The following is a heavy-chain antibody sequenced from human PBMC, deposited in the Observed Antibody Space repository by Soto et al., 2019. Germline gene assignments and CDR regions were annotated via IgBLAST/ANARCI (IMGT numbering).Heavy chain of an antibody. D-gene: IGHD2-15*01. CDR3: ARSKGICSGGSCYSWFDP. CDR1: GYTFNSYG. J-gene: IGHJ5*02. Sequence: QVQLVQSGAEVKKPGASVKVSCKASGYTFNSYGINWVRQAPGQGLEWMGWISAYNGNTNYAQKLQGRATMTTDTSTSTAYMELRSLRSDDTAVYYCARSKGICSGGSCYSWFDPWGQGTLVTVSS. V-gene: IGHV1-18*01. CDR2: ISAYNGNT.